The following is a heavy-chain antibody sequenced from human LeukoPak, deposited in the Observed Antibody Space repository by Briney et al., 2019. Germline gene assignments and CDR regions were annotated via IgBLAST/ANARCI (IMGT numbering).Heavy chain of an antibody. CDR3: ARAYGYYYDSSGFDY. J-gene: IGHJ4*02. Sequence: GGSLRLSCAASGFTSSSYWMSWVRQAPGKGLEWVANIKQDGSEKYYVDSVKGRFTISRDNAKNSLYLQMNSLRAEDTAVYYCARAYGYYYDSSGFDYWGQGTLVTVSS. D-gene: IGHD3-22*01. CDR1: GFTSSSYW. V-gene: IGHV3-7*01. CDR2: IKQDGSEK.